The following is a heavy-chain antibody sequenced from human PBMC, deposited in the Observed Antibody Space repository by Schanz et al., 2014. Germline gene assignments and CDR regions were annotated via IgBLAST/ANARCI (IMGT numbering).Heavy chain of an antibody. D-gene: IGHD4-17*01. CDR1: GGSIRSYF. CDR3: ARGRGHGDLPGDI. CDR2: IYYSGSS. Sequence: QVQLQESGPGLLKPSETLSLTCTVSGGSIRSYFWSWIRQPPGKGLEWIGYIYYSGSSDYNPSLESRVTISVDTSKNQFSLILSSATAADTAVYYCARGRGHGDLPGDIWGQGTMVTVSS. V-gene: IGHV4-59*12. J-gene: IGHJ3*02.